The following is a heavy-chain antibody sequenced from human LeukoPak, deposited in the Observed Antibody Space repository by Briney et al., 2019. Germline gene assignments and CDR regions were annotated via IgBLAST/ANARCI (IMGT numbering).Heavy chain of an antibody. CDR1: GGSVSSGSYY. V-gene: IGHV4-61*01. D-gene: IGHD3-16*01. CDR2: IYYSGST. CDR3: ARRRGSMITFGGVIENWFDP. J-gene: IGHJ5*02. Sequence: SETLSLTCTVSGGSVSSGSYYWSWIRQPPGKGLEWIGYIYYSGSTNYNPSLKSRVTISVDTSKNQFSLKLSSVTAADTAVYYCARRRGSMITFGGVIENWFDPWGQGTLVTVSS.